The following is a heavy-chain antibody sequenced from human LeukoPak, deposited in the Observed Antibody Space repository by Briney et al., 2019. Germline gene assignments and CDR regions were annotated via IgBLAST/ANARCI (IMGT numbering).Heavy chain of an antibody. D-gene: IGHD5-18*01. V-gene: IGHV1-69*04. CDR3: ARTAMGEIDYYYGMDV. CDR1: GGTFSSYA. CDR2: IIPILGIA. J-gene: IGHJ6*02. Sequence: SVKVSCKAAGGTFSSYAISWVRQAPGQGLEWMGRIIPILGIANYAQKFQGRVTITADKSTSTAYMELSSLRSEDTAVYYCARTAMGEIDYYYGMDVWGQGTTVAVSS.